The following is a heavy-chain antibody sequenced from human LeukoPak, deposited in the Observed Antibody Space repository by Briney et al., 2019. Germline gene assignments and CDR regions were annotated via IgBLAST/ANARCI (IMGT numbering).Heavy chain of an antibody. CDR3: ARHYGSGTYPLDY. J-gene: IGHJ4*02. V-gene: IGHV4-59*01. CDR1: GDSISSYY. Sequence: PSETLSLTCTVSGDSISSYYWSWIRQPPGKGLEWIAYIHYSGSTNYNPSLKSRVTISVDTSKNQFSLKLSSVTAADTAVYYCARHYGSGTYPLDYWGQGTLVTVSS. CDR2: IHYSGST. D-gene: IGHD3-10*01.